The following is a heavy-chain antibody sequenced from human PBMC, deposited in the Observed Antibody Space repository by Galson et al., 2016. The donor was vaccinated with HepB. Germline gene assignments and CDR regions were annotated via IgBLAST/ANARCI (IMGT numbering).Heavy chain of an antibody. Sequence: SLRLSCATSGFTFDDYAMHWVRQAPGKGLEWVSGLSWNSAKIAYADSVKGRFTISRDNSKNSVFLQMNGLTAEDTALYYCTTLPSMYRGVHSDYWGQGTLVTVSS. CDR1: GFTFDDYA. CDR2: LSWNSAKI. CDR3: TTLPSMYRGVHSDY. J-gene: IGHJ4*02. D-gene: IGHD3-10*01. V-gene: IGHV3-9*01.